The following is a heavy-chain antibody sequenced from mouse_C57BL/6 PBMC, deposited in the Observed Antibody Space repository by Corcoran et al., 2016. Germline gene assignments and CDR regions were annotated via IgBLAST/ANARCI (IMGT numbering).Heavy chain of an antibody. CDR1: GYTFTDYY. Sequence: EVQLQQSGPELVKPGASVKISCKASGYTFTDYYMNWVKQSHGKSLEWIGDINPNNGGTSYNQKFKGKATLTVDKSSSTAYMELRSLTSEDSAVYYCAKGAHYGSSPAWFAYLGQGTLVTVSA. CDR2: INPNNGGT. J-gene: IGHJ3*01. V-gene: IGHV1-26*01. CDR3: AKGAHYGSSPAWFAY. D-gene: IGHD1-1*01.